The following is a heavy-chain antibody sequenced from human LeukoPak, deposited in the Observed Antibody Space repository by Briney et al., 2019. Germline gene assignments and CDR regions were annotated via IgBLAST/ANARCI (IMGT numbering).Heavy chain of an antibody. J-gene: IGHJ3*02. CDR1: GGSISSGGYS. CDR2: IYPSGST. D-gene: IGHD3-22*01. CDR3: AREEYYYDSSGTPTQVGAFDI. V-gene: IGHV4-30-2*01. Sequence: SETESLTCAVSGGSISSGGYSCSWIRQPPGKGLEWIGYIYPSGSTYYNPSLKSRVTISVDRSKNQFSLKLSSVTAADTAVYYCAREEYYYDSSGTPTQVGAFDIWGQGTMVTVSS.